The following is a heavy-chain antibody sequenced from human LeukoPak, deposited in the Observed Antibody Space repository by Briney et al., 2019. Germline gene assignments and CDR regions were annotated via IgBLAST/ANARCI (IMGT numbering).Heavy chain of an antibody. J-gene: IGHJ4*02. V-gene: IGHV3-23*01. CDR2: ISGSGGST. Sequence: GGSLRLSCAASGFTFSSYAMSWVRQAPGKGLEWVSGISGSGGSTYYADSVKGRFTISRDNSTKTLYLQMNSLRAEDTAVYYCAKASRNGSGSYYAEYWGQGTLVTVSS. D-gene: IGHD3-10*01. CDR1: GFTFSSYA. CDR3: AKASRNGSGSYYAEY.